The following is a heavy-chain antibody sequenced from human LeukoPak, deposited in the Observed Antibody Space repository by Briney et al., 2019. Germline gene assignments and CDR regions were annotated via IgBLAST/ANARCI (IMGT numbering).Heavy chain of an antibody. V-gene: IGHV1-18*01. D-gene: IGHD3-16*01. Sequence: ASVKVSCKASGYTFTSYGISWVRQAPGQGLEWMGWISAYNGNTNYAQKLQGRVTMTTDTSTSTAYMELRSLRSDDTAVYYCARGGRSPWGRGYYYYYMDVWGKGTTVTVSS. CDR3: ARGGRSPWGRGYYYYYMDV. J-gene: IGHJ6*03. CDR1: GYTFTSYG. CDR2: ISAYNGNT.